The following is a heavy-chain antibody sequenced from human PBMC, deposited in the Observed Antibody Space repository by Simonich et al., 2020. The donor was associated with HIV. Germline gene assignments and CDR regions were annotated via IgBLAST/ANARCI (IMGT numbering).Heavy chain of an antibody. J-gene: IGHJ4*02. D-gene: IGHD3-3*01. Sequence: EVQLLESGGGLVQPGGSLRLSCAASGFTFSSYAMSWVRQAPGNGLGWGSAISGIGGNTYYADSVKGRFTISRDNSKNTLYLQMNSLRAEDTAVYYCAKDRYYNFWSGYYDYWGQGTLVTVSS. CDR2: ISGIGGNT. CDR3: AKDRYYNFWSGYYDY. CDR1: GFTFSSYA. V-gene: IGHV3-23*01.